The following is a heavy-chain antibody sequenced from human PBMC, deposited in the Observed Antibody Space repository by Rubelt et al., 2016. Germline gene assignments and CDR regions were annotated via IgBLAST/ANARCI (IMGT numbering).Heavy chain of an antibody. Sequence: ASGFTYTYSTMTWVRQAPGKGLEWVSAISGNGGSTYYADSVRGRFTISRDNSRNTLYLQMNSLRAEDTALYYCARDRPYIAALNYFDYWGQGTLVTVSS. J-gene: IGHJ4*02. CDR1: GFTYTYST. CDR2: ISGNGGST. D-gene: IGHD6-13*01. CDR3: ARDRPYIAALNYFDY. V-gene: IGHV3-23*01.